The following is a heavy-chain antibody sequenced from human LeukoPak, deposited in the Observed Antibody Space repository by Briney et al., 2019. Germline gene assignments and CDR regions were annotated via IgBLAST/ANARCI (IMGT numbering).Heavy chain of an antibody. J-gene: IGHJ4*02. Sequence: GGSLRLSCAASGFTFSDYYMSWIRQAPGKGLEWVSYISSSGSTIYYADSVKGRFTTSRDNAKNSLYLQMNSLRAEDTAVYYCASLPELPAPGHWGQGTLVTVSS. CDR1: GFTFSDYY. CDR2: ISSSGSTI. CDR3: ASLPELPAPGH. V-gene: IGHV3-11*04. D-gene: IGHD1-26*01.